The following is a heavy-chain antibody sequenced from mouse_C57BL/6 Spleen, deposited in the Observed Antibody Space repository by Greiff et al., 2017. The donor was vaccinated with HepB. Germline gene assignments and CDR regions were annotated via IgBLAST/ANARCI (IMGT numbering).Heavy chain of an antibody. CDR3: ARRGYYYGSGYYYDY. Sequence: QVQLQQPGAELVKPGASVKMSCKASGYTFTTYPIEWMKQNHGKSLEWIGNFHPYNDDTKYNEKFKGKATLNVEKSSSTVYLELSRLTSDDSAVYDCARRGYYYGSGYYYDYWGQGTTLTVSS. J-gene: IGHJ2*01. V-gene: IGHV1-47*01. D-gene: IGHD1-1*01. CDR1: GYTFTTYP. CDR2: FHPYNDDT.